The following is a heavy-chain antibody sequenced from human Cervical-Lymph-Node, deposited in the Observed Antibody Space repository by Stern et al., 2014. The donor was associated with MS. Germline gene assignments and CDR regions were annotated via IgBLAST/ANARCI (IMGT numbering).Heavy chain of an antibody. CDR1: GGSMNSAGLS. Sequence: QVQLQESGPGMVKPSQTLSLTCTVSGGSMNSAGLSWSWIRQHPGKGLEWIGYIYHSGSTSYNPSLKSRITISADTSKNQFSLKLKSVTAADTAVYYCVRDNVGWGQGTLVTVSS. D-gene: IGHD1-26*01. J-gene: IGHJ4*02. CDR2: IYHSGST. V-gene: IGHV4-31*03. CDR3: VRDNVG.